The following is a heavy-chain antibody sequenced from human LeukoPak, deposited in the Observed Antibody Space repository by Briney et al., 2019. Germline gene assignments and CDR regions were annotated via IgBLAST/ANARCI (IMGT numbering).Heavy chain of an antibody. CDR3: ASWGYYDSSGHNAFDI. D-gene: IGHD3-22*01. Sequence: GGSLRLSCAASGFTFSSYGMHWVRQAPGQGLEWMGWINPNSGGTNYAQKFQGRVTMTRDTSISTAYMELSRLRSDDTAVYYCASWGYYDSSGHNAFDIWGQGTMVTVSS. CDR1: GFTFSSYG. V-gene: IGHV1-2*02. J-gene: IGHJ3*02. CDR2: INPNSGGT.